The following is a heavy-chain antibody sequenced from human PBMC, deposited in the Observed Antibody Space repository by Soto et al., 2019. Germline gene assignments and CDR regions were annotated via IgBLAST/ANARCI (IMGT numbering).Heavy chain of an antibody. CDR2: IYYSGST. D-gene: IGHD3-9*01. J-gene: IGHJ2*01. CDR3: ARGSDYDILTGYYPTYWYFDL. CDR1: GGSISSGGYY. Sequence: QVQLQESGPGLVKPSQTLSLTCTVSGGSISSGGYYWSWIRQHPGKGLEWIGYIYYSGSTYYNPSLKRRVTISVDTSKNQFSLKLSSVTAADTAVYYCARGSDYDILTGYYPTYWYFDLWGRGTLVTVSS. V-gene: IGHV4-31*03.